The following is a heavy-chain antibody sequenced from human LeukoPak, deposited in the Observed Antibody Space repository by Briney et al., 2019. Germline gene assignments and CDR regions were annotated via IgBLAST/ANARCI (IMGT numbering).Heavy chain of an antibody. V-gene: IGHV4-59*01. CDR2: IHSSGST. CDR3: ERGRGLDY. D-gene: IGHD2-15*01. J-gene: IGHJ4*02. Sequence: SETLSLTCTVSGGSISSDYWSWVRQPPGKGLEWIGYIHSSGSTNYNPSLKSRVAISVDTSKNEFSLKLSSVNAADTAVYYCERGRGLDYWGQGTRVTVSS. CDR1: GGSISSDY.